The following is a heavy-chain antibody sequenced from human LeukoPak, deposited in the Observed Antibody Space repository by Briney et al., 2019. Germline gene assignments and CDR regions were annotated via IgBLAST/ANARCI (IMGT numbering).Heavy chain of an antibody. CDR2: IIPIFGTA. Sequence: SVKVSCKASGGTFSSYAISWVRQAPGQGLEWMGGIIPIFGTANYAQKFQGRVTITADESTSTAYMELSSLRSEDTAVYYCAPSSTSLNWFDPWGQGTLVTVSS. V-gene: IGHV1-69*13. J-gene: IGHJ5*02. D-gene: IGHD2-2*01. CDR3: APSSTSLNWFDP. CDR1: GGTFSSYA.